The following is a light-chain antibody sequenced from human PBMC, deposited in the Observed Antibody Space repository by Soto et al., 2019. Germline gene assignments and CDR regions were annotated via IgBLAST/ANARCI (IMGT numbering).Light chain of an antibody. Sequence: QSVLTQPASVSGSPGQPITISCTGTSNDVGSYDLVSWYQQHPGKAPKLIIYEGTKRPSGLSNRFSGSKSGNTASLTISGLQAEDEADYYCCSYAGSNSYLFGTGTKVTVL. CDR3: CSYAGSNSYL. CDR2: EGT. CDR1: SNDVGSYDL. J-gene: IGLJ1*01. V-gene: IGLV2-23*01.